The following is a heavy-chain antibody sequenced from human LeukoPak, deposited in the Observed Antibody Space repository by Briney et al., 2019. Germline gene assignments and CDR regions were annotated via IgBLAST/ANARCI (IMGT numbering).Heavy chain of an antibody. V-gene: IGHV3-48*03. CDR2: ISSFSSTI. D-gene: IGHD3-10*01. J-gene: IGHJ4*02. CDR1: GFTFSSYE. CDR3: ARSPNYKGYFDY. Sequence: GGSLRLSCAASGFTFSSYEMNWVRQAPGKGLEWVSYISSFSSTIYYADSVMGRFTISRDDAKNSLYLQMNSLRAEDTAVYYCARSPNYKGYFDYWGQGTLVTVSS.